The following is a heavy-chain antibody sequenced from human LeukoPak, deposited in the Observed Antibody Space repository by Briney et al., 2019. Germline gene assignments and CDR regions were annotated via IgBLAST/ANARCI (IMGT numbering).Heavy chain of an antibody. Sequence: PGGSLRLSCAASGFTFSSYSMNWVRQAPGKGLEWVSYISSSSSTIHYADSVKGRFTISRDNAKNSLYLQMNSLRAEDTAVYYCARAPQSPKSTIRGVIPIFDYWGQGTLVTVSS. V-gene: IGHV3-48*04. CDR3: ARAPQSPKSTIRGVIPIFDY. CDR1: GFTFSSYS. D-gene: IGHD3-10*01. CDR2: ISSSSSTI. J-gene: IGHJ4*02.